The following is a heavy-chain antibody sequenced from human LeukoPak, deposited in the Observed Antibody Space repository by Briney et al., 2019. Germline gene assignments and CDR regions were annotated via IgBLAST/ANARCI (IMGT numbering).Heavy chain of an antibody. Sequence: PGGSLRLSCAASGFTFSSYGMNWVRQAPGKGLEWVAVISYDGNNKYYADSVKGRFTISRDNSKNTLYLQMNGLRVEDTAVYYCAKDYGDYNFDYWGHGSLVAVSS. D-gene: IGHD4-17*01. CDR1: GFTFSSYG. CDR2: ISYDGNNK. J-gene: IGHJ4*01. V-gene: IGHV3-30*18. CDR3: AKDYGDYNFDY.